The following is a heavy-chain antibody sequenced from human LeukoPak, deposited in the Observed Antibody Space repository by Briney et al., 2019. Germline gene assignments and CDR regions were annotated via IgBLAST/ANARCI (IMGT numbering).Heavy chain of an antibody. J-gene: IGHJ6*02. V-gene: IGHV3-21*01. Sequence: GGSLRLSCAASGFSFSYYGMHWVRQAPGKGPEWVSSISSSSSYIYYADSVKGRFTISRDNAKNSLYLQMNSLRAEDTAVYYCARVSYDFWSGYLLAPYYYYGMDVWGQGTTVTVSS. D-gene: IGHD3-3*01. CDR3: ARVSYDFWSGYLLAPYYYYGMDV. CDR2: ISSSSSYI. CDR1: GFSFSYYG.